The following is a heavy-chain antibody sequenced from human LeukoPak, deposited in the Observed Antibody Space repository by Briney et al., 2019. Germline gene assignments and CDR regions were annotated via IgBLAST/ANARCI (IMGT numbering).Heavy chain of an antibody. CDR1: GGSISSYY. Sequence: PETLSLTCTGSGGSISSYYWSWIRLPPGRGLAWIGDLSKSGNTNYSPSLKSRVTIFGDTSKNQFFLKLSSVTAADTAVYYCARARYVNSFYAFDIWGQGTLVTVSS. CDR3: ARARYVNSFYAFDI. J-gene: IGHJ3*02. D-gene: IGHD3-9*01. V-gene: IGHV4-59*01. CDR2: LSKSGNT.